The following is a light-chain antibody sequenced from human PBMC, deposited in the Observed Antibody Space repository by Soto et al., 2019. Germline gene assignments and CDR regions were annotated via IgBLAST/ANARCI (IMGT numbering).Light chain of an antibody. CDR1: QSVTSNY. J-gene: IGKJ1*01. Sequence: VLTQSPGTLSLSPGERATLSCRASQSVTSNYLAWYQQKPGQAPRLLIYGASSRATGILDRFSGSGSGTDFTLTISRLETEDFAVYYCHQYGTSPRTFGRGTKVEIK. CDR3: HQYGTSPRT. V-gene: IGKV3-20*01. CDR2: GAS.